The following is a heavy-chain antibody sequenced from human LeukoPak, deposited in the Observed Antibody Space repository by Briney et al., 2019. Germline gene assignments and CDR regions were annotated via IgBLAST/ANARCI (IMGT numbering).Heavy chain of an antibody. J-gene: IGHJ6*02. CDR3: ARDGPRGYCSSTSCLSYGMYV. CDR2: ISSSSSYI. D-gene: IGHD2-2*01. CDR1: GFTFSSAW. V-gene: IGHV3-21*01. Sequence: GGSLRLSCAASGFTFSSAWMHWVRQAPGKGLEWVSSISSSSSYIYYADSVKGRFTISRDNAKNSLYLQMNSLRAEDTAVYYCARDGPRGYCSSTSCLSYGMYVWGQGTTVTVSS.